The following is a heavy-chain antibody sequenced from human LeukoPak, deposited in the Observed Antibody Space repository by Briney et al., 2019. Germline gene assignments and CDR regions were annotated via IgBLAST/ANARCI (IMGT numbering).Heavy chain of an antibody. CDR3: ARVGPEWENWFDP. CDR2: ISANNGNT. J-gene: IGHJ5*02. Sequence: GASVKVSFKASGYTFTAYGISWVRQAPGQGLEWMGWISANNGNTNNAQKVQGRVTMTRDTSISTAYMELSRLRSDDTAVYYCARVGPEWENWFDPWGQGTLVTVSS. CDR1: GYTFTAYG. D-gene: IGHD1-14*01. V-gene: IGHV1-18*01.